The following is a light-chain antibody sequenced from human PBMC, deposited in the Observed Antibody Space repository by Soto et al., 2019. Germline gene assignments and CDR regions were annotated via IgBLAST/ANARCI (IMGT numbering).Light chain of an antibody. CDR2: GAS. CDR1: QSVSSNS. V-gene: IGKV3D-20*02. CDR3: HQRSKWPPT. J-gene: IGKJ4*01. Sequence: LTRSPATRVLSALPMAALGFVASQSVSSNSLAWYQQKPGQAPRLLIYGASSRATGIPDRFTGSGSGTDFTLTISRLEPEDFAVYYCHQRSKWPPTFGGGTKV.